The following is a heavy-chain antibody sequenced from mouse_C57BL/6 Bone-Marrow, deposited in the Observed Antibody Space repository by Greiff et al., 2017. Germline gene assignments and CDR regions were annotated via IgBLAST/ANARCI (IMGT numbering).Heavy chain of an antibody. V-gene: IGHV1-64*01. J-gene: IGHJ1*03. Sequence: QVQLQQPGAELVKPGASVKLSCKASGYTFTSYWMHWVKQRPGQGLEWIGMIHPNSGSTHYNEKFKSKATLTVDKSSSTAYMQLSSLTAEDSAVYYCARPVIYYYGSRWYFDVWGTGTTVTVSS. D-gene: IGHD1-1*01. CDR3: ARPVIYYYGSRWYFDV. CDR2: IHPNSGST. CDR1: GYTFTSYW.